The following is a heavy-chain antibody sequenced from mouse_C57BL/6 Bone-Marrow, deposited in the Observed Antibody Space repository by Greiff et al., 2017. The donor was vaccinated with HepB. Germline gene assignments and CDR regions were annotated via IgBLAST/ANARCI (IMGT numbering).Heavy chain of an antibody. J-gene: IGHJ2*01. D-gene: IGHD1-1*01. CDR1: GYTFTSYW. Sequence: QVQLQQPGAELVMPGASVKLSCKASGYTFTSYWMHWVKQRPGQGLEWIGEIDPSDSYTNYNQKFKGKSTLTVDKSSSTAYMQLSSLTSEDSAVYYCARRGLLRYPYYFDYWGQGTTLTVSS. CDR3: ARRGLLRYPYYFDY. CDR2: IDPSDSYT. V-gene: IGHV1-69*01.